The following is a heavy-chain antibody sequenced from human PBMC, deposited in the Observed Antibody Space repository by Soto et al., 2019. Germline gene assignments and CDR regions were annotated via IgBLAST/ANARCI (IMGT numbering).Heavy chain of an antibody. V-gene: IGHV1-2*04. J-gene: IGHJ5*02. Sequence: ASVKVSCKASGYTFTGYYMHWVRQAPGQGLEWMGWINPNSGGTNYAQKFQGWVTMTRDTSISTAYMELSRLRSDDTAVYYCSRESITMVRGVINSNWFDPWGQGSLVTVS. D-gene: IGHD3-10*01. CDR3: SRESITMVRGVINSNWFDP. CDR1: GYTFTGYY. CDR2: INPNSGGT.